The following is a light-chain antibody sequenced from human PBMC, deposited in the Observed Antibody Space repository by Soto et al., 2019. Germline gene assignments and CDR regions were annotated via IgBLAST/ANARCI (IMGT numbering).Light chain of an antibody. Sequence: DIQVTQSPSSLSASVGDRVTITCRASQSISSYLNWYQQKPGKAPKLLIYAASSLQSGVPSRFSGSGSGTDFTLTISSLQPEDFATYYGQQSYSTPLFTFGPGTKVDIK. V-gene: IGKV1-39*01. J-gene: IGKJ3*01. CDR2: AAS. CDR1: QSISSY. CDR3: QQSYSTPLFT.